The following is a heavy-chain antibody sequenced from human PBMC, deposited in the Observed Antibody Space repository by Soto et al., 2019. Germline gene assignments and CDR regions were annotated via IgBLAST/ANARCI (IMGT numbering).Heavy chain of an antibody. CDR2: IYYSGST. CDR1: GGSISSRGYY. V-gene: IGHV4-31*03. Sequence: SETLSLTCTVSGGSISSRGYYWIWIRQHPGKGLEWIGYIYYSGSTYYNPSLKSRVTISVDTSKNQFSLKLSSVTAADTAVYYCARADIVVVQAALWDGTRHWFDPWGQGTLVTVSS. J-gene: IGHJ5*02. D-gene: IGHD2-2*01. CDR3: ARADIVVVQAALWDGTRHWFDP.